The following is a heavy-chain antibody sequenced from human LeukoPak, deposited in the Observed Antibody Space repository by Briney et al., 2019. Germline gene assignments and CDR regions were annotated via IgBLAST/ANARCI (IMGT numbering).Heavy chain of an antibody. Sequence: ASVKVSCKVSGYTLTELSMHWVRQAPGKGLEWMGGFDPEDGETIYAQKFQGRVTMTEDTSTDTAYMELSSLRSEDTAAYYCATAGDILTGYYFDYWGQGTLVTVSS. D-gene: IGHD3-9*01. CDR1: GYTLTELS. CDR3: ATAGDILTGYYFDY. CDR2: FDPEDGET. J-gene: IGHJ4*02. V-gene: IGHV1-24*01.